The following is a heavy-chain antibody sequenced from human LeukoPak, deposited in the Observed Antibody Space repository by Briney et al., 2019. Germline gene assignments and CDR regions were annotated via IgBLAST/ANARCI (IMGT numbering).Heavy chain of an antibody. D-gene: IGHD2-21*02. CDR3: SRDSLSSCGGDCYSGLDV. Sequence: GGSLRLSCAASGFTFSNYWMHWVRQAPGEALMWVSRIKSDGSSTTYADSVKGRFTISRDNAKNTLYLQMNSLRAEDTAVYYCSRDSLSSCGGDCYSGLDVWGQGTTVTISS. V-gene: IGHV3-74*01. CDR2: IKSDGSST. CDR1: GFTFSNYW. J-gene: IGHJ6*02.